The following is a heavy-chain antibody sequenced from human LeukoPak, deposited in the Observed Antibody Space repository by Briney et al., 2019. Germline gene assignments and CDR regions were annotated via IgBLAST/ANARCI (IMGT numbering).Heavy chain of an antibody. J-gene: IGHJ4*02. CDR2: ISSGSSYT. Sequence: GGSLRLSCAASGFTFSDYYMSWIRQAPGKGLQWVSYISSGSSYTNYVDSVKGRFTISRDNAKNSLYLQMNSLRAEDTAVYYCARDLVRGTSDYWGQGTQVTVSS. CDR3: ARDLVRGTSDY. CDR1: GFTFSDYY. D-gene: IGHD3-10*01. V-gene: IGHV3-11*06.